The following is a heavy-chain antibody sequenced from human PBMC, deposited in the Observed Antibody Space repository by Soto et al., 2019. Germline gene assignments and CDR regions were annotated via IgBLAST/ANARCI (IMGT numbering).Heavy chain of an antibody. J-gene: IGHJ4*01. CDR2: IIPKLGSA. V-gene: IGHV1-69*01. Sequence: QVQLLQSGAEVKQPGSSVQISCKASGGGNLRDYRTPWVRQAPGQGLEWMGGIIPKLGSANYAQNFQGRVTITADETTSTVDMELRSLISEYTAVYYCPRGSGGYNVGAVYWCHGAPVTFSS. CDR1: GGGNLRDYR. D-gene: IGHD2-15*01. CDR3: PRGSGGYNVGAVY.